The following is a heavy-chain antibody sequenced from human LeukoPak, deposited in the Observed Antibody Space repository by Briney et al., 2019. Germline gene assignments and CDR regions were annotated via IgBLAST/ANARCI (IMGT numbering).Heavy chain of an antibody. J-gene: IGHJ1*01. V-gene: IGHV4-59*01. CDR2: IYYSGST. CDR1: GGSISSYY. D-gene: IGHD1-26*01. CDR3: AGIALWREGLYFQH. Sequence: SEALSLTCTVSGGSISSYYWSWIRQPPGRGLEWIGYIYYSGSTNYNPSLKSRVTISVDTSKNQFSLNLSSVTAADRAVYYCAGIALWREGLYFQHWGQGTLVTVSS.